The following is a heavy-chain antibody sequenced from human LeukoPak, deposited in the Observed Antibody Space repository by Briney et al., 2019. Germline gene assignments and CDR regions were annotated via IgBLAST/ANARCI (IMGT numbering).Heavy chain of an antibody. Sequence: PSETLSLTCTVSGYSISSGYYWGWIRQPPGKGLEWIGSIYHSGSTNYNPSLKSRVTISVDTSKNQFSLKPSSVTAADTAVYYCARQGLGIDYWGQGTLVTVSS. CDR3: ARQGLGIDY. D-gene: IGHD7-27*01. V-gene: IGHV4-38-2*02. J-gene: IGHJ4*02. CDR1: GYSISSGYY. CDR2: IYHSGST.